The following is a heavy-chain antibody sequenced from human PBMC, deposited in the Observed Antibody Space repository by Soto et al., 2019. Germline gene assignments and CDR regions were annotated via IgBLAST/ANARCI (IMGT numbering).Heavy chain of an antibody. Sequence: SETLSLTCTVSGGSISSYYWSWIRQPPGKRLEWIGYISYTGSTNYNPSLRSRVTMSLDTSKNQFSLNLISVTAADTAVYYCARDPASSGGHSYDAFDIWGQGTMVTVSS. J-gene: IGHJ3*02. CDR1: GGSISSYY. CDR2: ISYTGST. CDR3: ARDPASSGGHSYDAFDI. D-gene: IGHD6-19*01. V-gene: IGHV4-59*01.